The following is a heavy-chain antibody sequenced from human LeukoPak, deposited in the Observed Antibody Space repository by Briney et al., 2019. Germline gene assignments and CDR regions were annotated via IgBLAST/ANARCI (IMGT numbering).Heavy chain of an antibody. CDR1: GGSFSGYY. CDR3: ARGNYYDSSGSDY. CDR2: INHGGST. D-gene: IGHD3-22*01. V-gene: IGHV4-34*01. J-gene: IGHJ4*02. Sequence: IPSETPSLTCAVYGGSFSGYYWSWIRQPPGKGLEWIGEINHGGSTNYNPSLKSRVTISVDTSKNQFSLKLSSVTAADTAVYYCARGNYYDSSGSDYWGQGTLVTVSS.